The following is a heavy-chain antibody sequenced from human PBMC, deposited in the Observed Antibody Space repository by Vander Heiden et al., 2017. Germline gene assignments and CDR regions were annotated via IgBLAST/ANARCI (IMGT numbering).Heavy chain of an antibody. Sequence: EVQLVESGGDWIQPGGSLRLSCEASGFTVSSKYMDWVRQAPGKGLELVSVIYRGGGTYYPDSVKGRFTVSRDNSKNTLYLQMNSLRAEDTAVYYCASLKGWSGEGVADYWGQGALVTVSS. CDR3: ASLKGWSGEGVADY. J-gene: IGHJ4*02. V-gene: IGHV3-53*01. CDR2: IYRGGGT. D-gene: IGHD3-10*01. CDR1: GFTVSSKY.